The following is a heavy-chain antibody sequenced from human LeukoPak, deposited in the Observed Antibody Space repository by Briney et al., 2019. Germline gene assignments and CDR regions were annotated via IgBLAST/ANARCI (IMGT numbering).Heavy chain of an antibody. V-gene: IGHV4-31*03. CDR2: IYYSGST. Sequence: SETLSLTCTVSGGSISSGGYYWSWIRQHPGKGLEWIGYIYYSGSTYYNTSLESRVTISVDTSKNQFSLKLSSVTAADTAVYYCAFSVGDSDTAMVPFDYWGQGTLVTVSS. CDR1: GGSISSGGYY. J-gene: IGHJ4*02. CDR3: AFSVGDSDTAMVPFDY. D-gene: IGHD5-18*01.